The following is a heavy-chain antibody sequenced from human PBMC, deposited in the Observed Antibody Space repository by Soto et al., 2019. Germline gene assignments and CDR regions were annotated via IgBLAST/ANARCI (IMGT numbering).Heavy chain of an antibody. D-gene: IGHD2-2*01. CDR1: GYTFTSYY. J-gene: IGHJ5*02. CDR2: INPCGGST. Sequence: ASVKVSCKASGYTFTSYYMHWVRQAPGQGLEWMGIINPCGGSTSYAQKFQGRVTMTRDTSTSTVYMELSSLRSEDTAVYYCARDGVVVAAAMHWFYPWGQGTLVTVSS. V-gene: IGHV1-46*03. CDR3: ARDGVVVAAAMHWFYP.